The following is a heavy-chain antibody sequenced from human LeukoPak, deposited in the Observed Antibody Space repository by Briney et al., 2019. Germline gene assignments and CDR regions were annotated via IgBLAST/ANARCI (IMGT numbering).Heavy chain of an antibody. J-gene: IGHJ4*02. V-gene: IGHV3-23*01. CDR3: AKDRFPYSSGCLDY. CDR2: ISGSGFST. Sequence: GGSLRLSCAASGFTFSTYAMTWVRQAPGKGLEWVSGISGSGFSTYYADPVKGRFTISRDKSKNTLYLQMNSLRAEDTAVYYCAKDRFPYSSGCLDYWGQGTPVTASS. D-gene: IGHD6-19*01. CDR1: GFTFSTYA.